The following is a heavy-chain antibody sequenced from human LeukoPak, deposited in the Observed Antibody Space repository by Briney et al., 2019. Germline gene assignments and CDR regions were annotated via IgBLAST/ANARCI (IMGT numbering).Heavy chain of an antibody. CDR1: GFTFSSYA. CDR2: ISTPGTT. Sequence: PGGSLRLSCAASGFTFSSYAMSWVRQAPGRGLEWVSAISTPGTTYYADSVKGRFTISRDNSKNTLYLQMNSLRAEDTAVYYCAKGEEVTAMNFDYWGQGTLVTVSS. CDR3: AKGEEVTAMNFDY. J-gene: IGHJ4*02. V-gene: IGHV3-23*01. D-gene: IGHD2-21*02.